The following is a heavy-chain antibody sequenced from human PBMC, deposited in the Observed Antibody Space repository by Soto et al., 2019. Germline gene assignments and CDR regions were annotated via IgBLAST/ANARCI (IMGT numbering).Heavy chain of an antibody. D-gene: IGHD3-22*01. CDR1: GFTVSNNY. J-gene: IGHJ3*02. V-gene: IGHV3-33*01. CDR3: ARVLSSAHDAFDI. CDR2: IWYDGSNK. Sequence: GGSLRLSCEVSGFTVSNNYINWVRQAPGKGLEWVAVIWYDGSNKYYADSVKGRFTISRDNSKNTLYLQMNSLRAEDTAVYYCARVLSSAHDAFDIWGQGTMVTVSS.